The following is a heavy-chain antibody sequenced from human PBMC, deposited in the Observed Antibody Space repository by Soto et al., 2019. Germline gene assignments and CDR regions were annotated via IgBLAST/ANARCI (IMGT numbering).Heavy chain of an antibody. D-gene: IGHD1-1*01. Sequence: QVQLQESGPGLVKPSGTLSLTCTVSGGSISSSHWWSWVRQPPGKGLEWIGEIFHSGTTNYIPSLKSRVTISMDKSNNQFSLKLSSVTAADTAVYYCARQLERGDLPEGFDYWGQGTLATVSS. CDR3: ARQLERGDLPEGFDY. J-gene: IGHJ4*02. V-gene: IGHV4-4*02. CDR2: IFHSGTT. CDR1: GGSISSSHW.